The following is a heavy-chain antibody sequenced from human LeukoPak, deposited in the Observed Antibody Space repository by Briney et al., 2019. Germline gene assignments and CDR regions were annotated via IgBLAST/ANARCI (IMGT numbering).Heavy chain of an antibody. D-gene: IGHD4-17*01. Sequence: ASVKVSCKASGYTFTSYGISWVRQAPGQGLEWMGWISAYNGNTNYAQKLQGRVTMTTDTSTSTAYMELRSLRSDDTAVYYCAREFRPFTGDYGPFDHWGQGTLVTVSS. V-gene: IGHV1-18*01. J-gene: IGHJ4*02. CDR3: AREFRPFTGDYGPFDH. CDR2: ISAYNGNT. CDR1: GYTFTSYG.